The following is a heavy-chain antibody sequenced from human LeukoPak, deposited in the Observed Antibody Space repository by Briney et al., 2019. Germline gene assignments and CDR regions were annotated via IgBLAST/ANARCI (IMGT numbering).Heavy chain of an antibody. D-gene: IGHD4-23*01. CDR3: ARDNSVEDTAWWFDP. CDR1: GYTFTSNY. CDR2: ISPSGGST. Sequence: ASVKVSCKAFGYTFTSNYMHWVRQAPGQGPEWMGVISPSGGSTTYAQKFQGRVTLTRDMSKSTDYLELSSLRSEDTAVYYCARDNSVEDTAWWFDPWGQGTLVTVSS. V-gene: IGHV1-46*01. J-gene: IGHJ5*02.